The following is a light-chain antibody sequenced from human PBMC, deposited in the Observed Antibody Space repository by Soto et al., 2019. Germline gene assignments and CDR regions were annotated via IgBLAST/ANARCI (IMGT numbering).Light chain of an antibody. CDR3: QSYDSDNQV. V-gene: IGLV6-57*01. CDR1: SGSIASNY. Sequence: NFMLTQPHSDSESPGKTVTISCTRSSGSIASNYVQWYQQRPGSSPTTVIYEDNQRPSGVPDRFSGSIDSSSNSASLTISGLKTEDEADYYCQSYDSDNQVFGGGTKLTVL. CDR2: EDN. J-gene: IGLJ3*02.